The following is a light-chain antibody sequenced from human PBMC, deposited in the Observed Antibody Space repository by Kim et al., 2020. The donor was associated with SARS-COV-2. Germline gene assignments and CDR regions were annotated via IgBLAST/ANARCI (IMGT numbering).Light chain of an antibody. J-gene: IGKJ1*01. CDR3: QQSSTTPWT. Sequence: DIQMTQSPSSLSASVGDRVTITCRASQDISVYLNWYRQEPGRAPKLLIYATSNLQSGVPSRFSGSASGTDFTLTISSLQPEDLATYYRQQSSTTPWTFGQGTKVDIK. V-gene: IGKV1-39*01. CDR1: QDISVY. CDR2: ATS.